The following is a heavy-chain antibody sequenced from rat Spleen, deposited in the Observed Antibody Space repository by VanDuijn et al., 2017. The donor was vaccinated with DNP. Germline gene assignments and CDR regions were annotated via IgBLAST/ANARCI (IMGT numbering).Heavy chain of an antibody. V-gene: IGHV5-31*01. J-gene: IGHJ4*01. CDR3: TTGVYYSPAMDA. CDR2: ITSSGGST. D-gene: IGHD1-1*01. CDR1: GFTFNNYW. Sequence: EVQLVESGGDLVQPGRSLKLSCVASGFTFNNYWMTWIRQVPGKGLEWVASITSSGGSTYYPDSVKGRFTISRDNAKNTLYLQMNSLRSEDTATYYCTTGVYYSPAMDAWGQGTSVTVSS.